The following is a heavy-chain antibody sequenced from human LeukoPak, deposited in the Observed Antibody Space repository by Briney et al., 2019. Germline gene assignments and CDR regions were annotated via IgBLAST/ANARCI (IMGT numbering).Heavy chain of an antibody. V-gene: IGHV3-23*01. J-gene: IGHJ4*02. Sequence: GGSLRLSRAASGFIFSSYAMSWVCLAPGKGLEWISVISGSGGRTDYADSVKGRFTISRDNSKNTLYLQMNSLRAEDTAVYYCAKTALAVAGIVPVESELDYWGQGTLVTVSS. CDR2: ISGSGGRT. CDR1: GFIFSSYA. CDR3: AKTALAVAGIVPVESELDY. D-gene: IGHD6-19*01.